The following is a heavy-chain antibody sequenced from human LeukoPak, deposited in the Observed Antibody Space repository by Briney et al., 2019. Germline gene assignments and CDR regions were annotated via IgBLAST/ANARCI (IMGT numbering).Heavy chain of an antibody. J-gene: IGHJ6*03. CDR1: GDSISGGSYY. CDR2: IYTSGST. D-gene: IGHD4-11*01. Sequence: SETLSLTCTVSGDSISGGSYYWSWIRQPAGKGLEWIGRIYTSGSTNYNPSLKSRVTISVDKSKNQFSLKLSSVTAADTAVYYCARDYVTTDYYYMDVWGKGTTVTVSS. V-gene: IGHV4-61*02. CDR3: ARDYVTTDYYYMDV.